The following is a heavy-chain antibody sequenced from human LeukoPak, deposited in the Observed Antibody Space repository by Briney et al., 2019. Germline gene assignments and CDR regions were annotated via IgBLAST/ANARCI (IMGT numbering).Heavy chain of an antibody. V-gene: IGHV4-39*07. CDR2: IYYSGST. D-gene: IGHD6-6*01. J-gene: IGHJ4*02. Sequence: SETLSLTCTVSGGSISSSSYYWGWIRQPPGKGLEWIGSIYYSGSTYYNPSLKSRVTKSVDTSKNQFSLKLSSVTAADTAVYYCASNRAYSSSPVDYWGQGTLVTVSS. CDR1: GGSISSSSYY. CDR3: ASNRAYSSSPVDY.